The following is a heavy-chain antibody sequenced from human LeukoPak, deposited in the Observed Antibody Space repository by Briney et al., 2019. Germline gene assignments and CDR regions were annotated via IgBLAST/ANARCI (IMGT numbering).Heavy chain of an antibody. J-gene: IGHJ4*02. D-gene: IGHD2-2*01. CDR3: ARVGVGMYHFDH. Sequence: PGGSLRLSCAASGFTFSSYAMSWVRQAPGKGLVWVSRINPDGSTTTYADSVEGRFTISRDNAKNTLYLQMSSLRAEDTAVYYCARVGVGMYHFDHWGQGTLVTVSS. V-gene: IGHV3-74*01. CDR1: GFTFSSYA. CDR2: INPDGSTT.